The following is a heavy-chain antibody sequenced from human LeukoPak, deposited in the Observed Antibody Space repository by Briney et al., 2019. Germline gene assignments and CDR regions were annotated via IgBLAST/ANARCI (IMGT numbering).Heavy chain of an antibody. D-gene: IGHD3-10*01. CDR2: ISWNSGSI. J-gene: IGHJ4*02. CDR3: AKDISGYYYGSGSPDY. CDR1: GFTFDDYA. Sequence: GGSLRLSCAASGFTFDDYAMHWVRQAPGKGLEWASGISWNSGSIGYADSVKGRFTISRDNAKNSLYLQMNSLRAEDTALYYCAKDISGYYYGSGSPDYWGQGTLVTVSS. V-gene: IGHV3-9*01.